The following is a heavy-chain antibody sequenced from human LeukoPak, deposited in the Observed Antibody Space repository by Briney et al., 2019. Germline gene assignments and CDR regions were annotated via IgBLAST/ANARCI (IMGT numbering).Heavy chain of an antibody. CDR2: ISAYNGNT. V-gene: IGHV1-18*01. J-gene: IGHJ5*02. Sequence: ASVKVSCKASGYTFTSYGISWVRQAPGQGLEWMGWISAYNGNTNYAQKLQGRVTMTTDTSTSTAYMELRSLRADDTAVYYCARDLVTMVRGVIIPGNWFDPWGQGTLVTVSS. CDR3: ARDLVTMVRGVIIPGNWFDP. D-gene: IGHD3-10*01. CDR1: GYTFTSYG.